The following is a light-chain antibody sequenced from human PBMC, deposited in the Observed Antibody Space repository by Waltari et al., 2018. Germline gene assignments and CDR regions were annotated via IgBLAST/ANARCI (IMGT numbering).Light chain of an antibody. Sequence: QSLLTQPPSVSAAPGQKVTISCSGSSSNIGSKYVSWYQHIPGRPPKLLIYDNSQRLSGIPDRFSGSKSGTSATLGITGLQPGDEADYYCGTWDADLYAYVFGGGTKVTVL. J-gene: IGLJ2*01. CDR2: DNS. CDR1: SSNIGSKY. CDR3: GTWDADLYAYV. V-gene: IGLV1-51*01.